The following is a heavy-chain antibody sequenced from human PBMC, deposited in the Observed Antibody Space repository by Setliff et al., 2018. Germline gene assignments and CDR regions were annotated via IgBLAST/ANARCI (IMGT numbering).Heavy chain of an antibody. Sequence: SETLSLTCAVSGYSISSGYYWGWIRQPPGKGLEWIGSIYHSGSTYYNPSLKSRVTISVDTSKNQFSLKLSSVTAADTAVYYCARVQLWSPYYFDYWGQGTLVTVSS. CDR1: GYSISSGYY. J-gene: IGHJ4*02. D-gene: IGHD5-18*01. CDR3: ARVQLWSPYYFDY. CDR2: IYHSGST. V-gene: IGHV4-38-2*01.